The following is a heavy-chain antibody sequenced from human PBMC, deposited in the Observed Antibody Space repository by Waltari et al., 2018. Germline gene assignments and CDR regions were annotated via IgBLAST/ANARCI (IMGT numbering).Heavy chain of an antibody. CDR3: AGRAGGYYQGEFDY. D-gene: IGHD3-10*01. CDR1: GYSIHSGYY. V-gene: IGHV4-38-2*01. Sequence: QVQLQESAPGLVKPSETLSLTCAVSGYSIHSGYYWRRHRQAPGKGLEWIGGIYHSGGTYYNPSIKSGVTISVDTSKNQFSLKLSSVTAADTAVYYCAGRAGGYYQGEFDYWGQGTLVTVSS. J-gene: IGHJ4*02. CDR2: IYHSGGT.